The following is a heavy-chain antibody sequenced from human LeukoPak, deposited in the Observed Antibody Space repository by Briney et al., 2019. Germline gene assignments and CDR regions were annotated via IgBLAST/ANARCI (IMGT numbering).Heavy chain of an antibody. D-gene: IGHD3-16*01. J-gene: IGHJ4*02. CDR1: GYTFTSYD. Sequence: EASVKVSCKASGYTFTSYDINWVRQATGQGLEWMGWMNPNSGNTGYAQKFQGRVTMTRNTSISTAYMELSSLRSEDTAVYYCARVRYRLAETYIDYWGQGTLVTVSS. CDR2: MNPNSGNT. CDR3: ARVRYRLAETYIDY. V-gene: IGHV1-8*01.